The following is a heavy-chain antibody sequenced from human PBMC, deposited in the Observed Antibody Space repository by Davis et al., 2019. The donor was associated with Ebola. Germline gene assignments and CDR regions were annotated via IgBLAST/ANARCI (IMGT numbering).Heavy chain of an antibody. J-gene: IGHJ4*02. CDR2: IYPGDSDT. V-gene: IGHV5-51*01. Sequence: GGSLRLSCKGSGYSFTSHWIAWVRQMPEKGLEWMGIIYPGDSDTRYSPSFQGQVTISADKSISTAYLQWSSLKASDTAMYYCARPDYCSGGSCYFRYWGQGTLVTVSS. CDR1: GYSFTSHW. D-gene: IGHD2-15*01. CDR3: ARPDYCSGGSCYFRY.